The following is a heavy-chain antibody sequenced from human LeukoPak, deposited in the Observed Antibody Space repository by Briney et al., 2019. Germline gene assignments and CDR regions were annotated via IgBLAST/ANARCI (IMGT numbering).Heavy chain of an antibody. Sequence: WGAPRISCAGSKITFSCYLERGGRPAPGEGVGWGAPQNQDGSQKYYVDSVKGRFTISRDNAENLLFLQMNSLRAEDTALYYCATYADSSGSYYSDYWGRGTLVTVSS. CDR3: ATYADSSGSYYSDY. J-gene: IGHJ4*02. V-gene: IGHV3-7*01. CDR1: KITFSCYL. CDR2: QNQDGSQK. D-gene: IGHD3-22*01.